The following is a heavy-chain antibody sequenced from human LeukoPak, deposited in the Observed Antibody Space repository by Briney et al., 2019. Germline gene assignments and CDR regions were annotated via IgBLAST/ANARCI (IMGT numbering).Heavy chain of an antibody. Sequence: GGSLRLSCAASGFTFGSYAMNWVRQAPGKGLEWVSTISGSGGRTYYADSVKGRFTISRDNSKNTLYMQMNSLRGEDTAVYYCAGDRDDYGDADAFDMWGQGTMVTVSS. D-gene: IGHD4-17*01. CDR2: ISGSGGRT. J-gene: IGHJ3*02. V-gene: IGHV3-23*01. CDR3: AGDRDDYGDADAFDM. CDR1: GFTFGSYA.